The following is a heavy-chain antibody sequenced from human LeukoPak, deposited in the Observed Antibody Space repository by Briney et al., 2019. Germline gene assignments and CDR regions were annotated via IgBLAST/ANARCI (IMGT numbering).Heavy chain of an antibody. V-gene: IGHV1-18*01. CDR3: ARVGFLEWIKNNWFDP. Sequence: ASVKVSCKASGYTFTSYGISWVRQAPGQGLEWMGWTSAYNGNTNYAQKLQGRVTMTTDTSTSTAYMELRSLRSDDTAVYYCARVGFLEWIKNNWFDPWGQGTLVTVSS. CDR2: TSAYNGNT. CDR1: GYTFTSYG. J-gene: IGHJ5*02. D-gene: IGHD3-3*01.